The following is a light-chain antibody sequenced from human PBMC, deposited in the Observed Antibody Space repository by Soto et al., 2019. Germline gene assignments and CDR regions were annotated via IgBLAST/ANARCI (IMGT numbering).Light chain of an antibody. Sequence: EICMTQSPATLAVSPWERATLSCRASQRLSSNLAWYQQMPGQAPRLLIYGVSTRAPGIPARFRGSGSGTEFTLTISSLQFEAYAVYYCQHYKTWLALTFGGGTKVDIK. J-gene: IGKJ4*01. CDR3: QHYKTWLALT. CDR1: QRLSSN. V-gene: IGKV3-15*01. CDR2: GVS.